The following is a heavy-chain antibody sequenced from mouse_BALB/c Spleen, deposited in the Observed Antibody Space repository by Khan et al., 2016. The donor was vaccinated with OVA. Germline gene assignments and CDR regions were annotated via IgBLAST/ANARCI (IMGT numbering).Heavy chain of an antibody. V-gene: IGHV2-3*01. CDR3: AKDRGYYAVDY. J-gene: IGHJ4*01. CDR2: IWGDGNT. CDR1: GFSLTSYG. Sequence: QVQLKQSGPGLVAPSQSLSITCTVSGFSLTSYGVSWVRQPPGKGLEWLGVIWGDGNTNFHSALRSRLSISKDNSKSQVFLKLNSLQTDDTTTYYCAKDRGYYAVDYWGQGTSVTVSS.